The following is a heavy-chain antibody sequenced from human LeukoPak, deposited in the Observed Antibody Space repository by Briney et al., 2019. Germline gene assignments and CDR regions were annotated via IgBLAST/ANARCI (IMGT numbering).Heavy chain of an antibody. CDR3: ARGEAVAGRGYYFDY. Sequence: GGSLRLSCAASGFTFSNYGIHWVRQAPGKGLEWVAFIRYDGSNKYYADSVKGRFTISRDNSKNTLYLQMNSLRAEDTAVYYCARGEAVAGRGYYFDYWGQGTLVTVSS. D-gene: IGHD6-19*01. J-gene: IGHJ4*02. CDR2: IRYDGSNK. CDR1: GFTFSNYG. V-gene: IGHV3-30*02.